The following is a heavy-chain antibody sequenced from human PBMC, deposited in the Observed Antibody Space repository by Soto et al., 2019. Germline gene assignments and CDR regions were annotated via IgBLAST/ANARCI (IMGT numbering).Heavy chain of an antibody. V-gene: IGHV1-24*01. CDR2: FDPEDGET. Sequence: ASVKVSCKVSGYTLTELSMHWVRQAPGKGLEWMGGFDPEDGETIYAQKFQGRVTMTEDTSTDTAYMELSSLRSEDTAVYYCVAGYSYGHWYFDLWGRGTLVTVSS. D-gene: IGHD5-18*01. CDR1: GYTLTELS. CDR3: VAGYSYGHWYFDL. J-gene: IGHJ2*01.